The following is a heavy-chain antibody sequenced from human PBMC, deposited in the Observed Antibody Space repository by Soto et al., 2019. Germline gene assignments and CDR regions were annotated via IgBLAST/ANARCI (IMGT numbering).Heavy chain of an antibody. CDR2: IYYSGTT. J-gene: IGHJ4*02. Sequence: QVQLQESGPGLVKPSDTLSLTCAVSGYSISSSNWWGWIRQPPGKGLEWFGYIYYSGTTYYNPSLKSRVTMSVDTAENQFSLKLPSVTAVDTAVYYCARREIQGPIGYWGQGTLVTVSS. D-gene: IGHD1-26*01. V-gene: IGHV4-28*01. CDR3: ARREIQGPIGY. CDR1: GYSISSSNW.